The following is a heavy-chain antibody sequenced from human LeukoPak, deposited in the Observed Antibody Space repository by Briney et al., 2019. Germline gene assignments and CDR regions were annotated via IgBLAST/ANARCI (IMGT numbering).Heavy chain of an antibody. CDR3: ATIGWHSLNY. J-gene: IGHJ4*02. Sequence: SGTLSLTCSVSFGSVSSDNWWSWVRQPPGKGLEWIGQISRSGSVNYNPSLKSRVTISVDKAKNQFSLNVSSVTAADTAVYYCATIGWHSLNYWGQGTLVIVSS. V-gene: IGHV4-4*02. CDR2: ISRSGSV. CDR1: FGSVSSDNW. D-gene: IGHD6-19*01.